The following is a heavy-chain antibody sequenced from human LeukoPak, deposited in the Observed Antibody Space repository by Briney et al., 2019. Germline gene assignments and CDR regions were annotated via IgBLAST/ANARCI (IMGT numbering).Heavy chain of an antibody. CDR3: ARDIGRGYSYGSFDY. CDR1: GGSISNYY. D-gene: IGHD5-18*01. Sequence: EALSLTCTVSGGSISNYYWNWIRQPPGKGLEWIGYIYYSGSTNYNPSLKSRVTISVDTSKNQFSLKLSSVTAADTAVYYCARDIGRGYSYGSFDYWGQGTLVTVSS. CDR2: IYYSGST. J-gene: IGHJ4*02. V-gene: IGHV4-59*01.